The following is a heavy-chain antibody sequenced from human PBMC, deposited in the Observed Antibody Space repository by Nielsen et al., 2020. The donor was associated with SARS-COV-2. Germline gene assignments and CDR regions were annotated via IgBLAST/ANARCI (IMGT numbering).Heavy chain of an antibody. J-gene: IGHJ4*02. Sequence: GESLKISCATSGFSFTSYTMNWVRQAPGKGLEWVSSITMSGRYMYYADSLRGRFTVSRDNAENSLYLQMNSLRDEDTAVYYCARPPGTYYYYFDYWGQGTLVTVSS. CDR3: ARPPGTYYYYFDY. CDR2: ITMSGRYM. D-gene: IGHD3-10*01. CDR1: GFSFTSYT. V-gene: IGHV3-21*06.